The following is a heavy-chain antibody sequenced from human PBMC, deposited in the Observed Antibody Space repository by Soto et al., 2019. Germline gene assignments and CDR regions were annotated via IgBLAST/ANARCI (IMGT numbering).Heavy chain of an antibody. CDR1: GFSLTSTGVG. Sequence: SGPTLVNPTQTLTLTCSFSGFSLTSTGVGVGWFRQPPGKALEWLGLTYWNDDDRYRSSLRSRLTITKDTSKNQVVLTMTNMDPEDTATYYCAHRPGGGGWRYYFDYWGQGTLVTVSS. V-gene: IGHV2-5*01. J-gene: IGHJ4*02. CDR2: TYWNDDD. D-gene: IGHD6-19*01. CDR3: AHRPGGGGWRYYFDY.